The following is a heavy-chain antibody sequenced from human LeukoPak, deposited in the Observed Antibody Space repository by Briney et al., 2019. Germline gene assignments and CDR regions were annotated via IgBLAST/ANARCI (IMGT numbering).Heavy chain of an antibody. CDR3: ARVNLRGSNYNWFDP. J-gene: IGHJ5*02. CDR1: GGTFSSYA. V-gene: IGHV1-69*04. Sequence: SVKVSCKASGGTFSSYAISWVRQAPGQGLEWMGKITPVINTANYAQTFQGRVSIYADKSTTTVYMDLSGLRPDDTAVYYCARVNLRGSNYNWFDPWGQGTRVTVSS. D-gene: IGHD3-10*01. CDR2: ITPVINTA.